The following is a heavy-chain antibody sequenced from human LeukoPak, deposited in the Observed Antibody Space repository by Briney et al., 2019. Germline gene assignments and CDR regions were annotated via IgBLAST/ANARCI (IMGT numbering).Heavy chain of an antibody. CDR1: GYTFTSNA. CDR2: INTNTGNP. Sequence: ASVKVSCKASGYTFTSNAINCVRQAPGQGLEWMGWINTNTGNPTYAQGFTGRFVFSLDTSVSTAYLQISSLKAEDTAVYYCVFEPAGSSGYYVDDYYFDYWGQGTLVTVSS. D-gene: IGHD3-22*01. V-gene: IGHV7-4-1*02. CDR3: VFEPAGSSGYYVDDYYFDY. J-gene: IGHJ4*02.